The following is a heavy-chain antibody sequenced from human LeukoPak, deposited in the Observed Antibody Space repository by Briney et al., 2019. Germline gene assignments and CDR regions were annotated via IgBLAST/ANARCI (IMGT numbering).Heavy chain of an antibody. V-gene: IGHV1-24*01. CDR3: ATAGPYSGSYYAFDI. Sequence: ASVKVSCKVSGYTLTELSMHWVRQAPGKGLEWMGGFDPEDGETIYAQKFQGRVTMIEDTSTDTAYMELSSLRSEDTAVYYCATAGPYSGSYYAFDIWGQGTMVTVSS. CDR1: GYTLTELS. CDR2: FDPEDGET. D-gene: IGHD1-26*01. J-gene: IGHJ3*02.